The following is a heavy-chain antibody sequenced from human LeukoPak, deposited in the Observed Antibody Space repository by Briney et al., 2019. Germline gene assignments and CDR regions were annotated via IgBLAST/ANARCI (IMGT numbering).Heavy chain of an antibody. J-gene: IGHJ4*02. CDR1: GRSISSAGYY. CDR2: IYYSGST. V-gene: IGHV4-31*03. CDR3: ARGYSHLTS. Sequence: TSETLSLTCTVSGRSISSAGYYWTWIRQHPGKGLEWIGYIYYSGSTYYNPSLKSRVTISVDTSKNQFSLKLSSVTAADTAVYYCARGYSHLTSWGQGTLVTVSS. D-gene: IGHD2-21*01.